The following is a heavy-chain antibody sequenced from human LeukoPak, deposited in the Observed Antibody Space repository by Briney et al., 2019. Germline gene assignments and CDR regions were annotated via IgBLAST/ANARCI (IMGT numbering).Heavy chain of an antibody. CDR1: GVSINIYY. V-gene: IGHV4-4*07. CDR3: ARDGDYDSGVFDV. J-gene: IGHJ4*02. Sequence: SETLSLTCNVSGVSINIYYWSWLRQTPGKGLEWSGRSHGSGSTNYNPSLKNRVTISIGKSKKSLSLSLTSVTAADTALYFCARDGDYDSGVFDVRGQGTLVTVSS. D-gene: IGHD3-22*01. CDR2: SHGSGST.